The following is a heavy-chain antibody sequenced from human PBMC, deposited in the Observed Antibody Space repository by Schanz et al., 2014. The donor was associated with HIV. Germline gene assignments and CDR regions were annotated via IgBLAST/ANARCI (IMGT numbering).Heavy chain of an antibody. J-gene: IGHJ3*02. D-gene: IGHD3-10*01. CDR3: AADSEWFGESPSAFDI. Sequence: QMQLVQSGPEVKKPGASVRVSCKASGFTFTSSAVQWVRQARGQRLEWIGWIVVGSGNTNYAQKFQERVTITRDMSTSTAYMELSSLGSEDTAVYYCAADSEWFGESPSAFDIWGQGTMVTVSS. CDR2: IVVGSGNT. CDR1: GFTFTSSA. V-gene: IGHV1-58*01.